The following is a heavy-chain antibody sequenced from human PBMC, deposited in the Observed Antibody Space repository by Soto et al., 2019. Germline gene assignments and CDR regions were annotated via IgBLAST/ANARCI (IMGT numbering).Heavy chain of an antibody. CDR1: GYSFTSYW. D-gene: IGHD2-2*01. J-gene: IGHJ6*02. V-gene: IGHV5-51*01. CDR2: IYPGDSDT. CDR3: ARLPCSSTSCYRAFYYYYYGMDV. Sequence: GESLKISCKGSGYSFTSYWIGWVRQMPGKGLEWMGIIYPGDSDTRYSPSFQGQVTISADKSISTAYLQWSSLKASDTAMYYCARLPCSSTSCYRAFYYYYYGMDVWGQATTVTVSS.